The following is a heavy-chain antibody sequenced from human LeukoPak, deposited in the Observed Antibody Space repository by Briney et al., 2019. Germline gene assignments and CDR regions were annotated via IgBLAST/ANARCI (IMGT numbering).Heavy chain of an antibody. CDR3: ARDGPGIAVAGSHFDAFDI. V-gene: IGHV1-2*02. D-gene: IGHD6-19*01. CDR2: INPNSGGT. Sequence: ASVKVFCKASGYTFTGYYMHWVRQAPGQGLEWMGWINPNSGGTNYGQKFQGRVTMTRDTSISTAYMELSRLRSDDTAVYYCARDGPGIAVAGSHFDAFDIWGQGTMVTVSS. CDR1: GYTFTGYY. J-gene: IGHJ3*02.